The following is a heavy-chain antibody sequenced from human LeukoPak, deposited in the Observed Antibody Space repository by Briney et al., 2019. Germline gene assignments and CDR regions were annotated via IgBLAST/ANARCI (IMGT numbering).Heavy chain of an antibody. J-gene: IGHJ3*02. Sequence: SETLSLTCTVSGGSISSYYWSWIRQPPGKGLEWIGEINHNGDTNYNPSLESRVTISLDKSKNQFSLKLSSVIAADTALYYCARDNRTDPGAPDFFDIWGQGTMVTVSS. V-gene: IGHV4-34*01. CDR1: GGSISSYY. D-gene: IGHD1-14*01. CDR2: INHNGDT. CDR3: ARDNRTDPGAPDFFDI.